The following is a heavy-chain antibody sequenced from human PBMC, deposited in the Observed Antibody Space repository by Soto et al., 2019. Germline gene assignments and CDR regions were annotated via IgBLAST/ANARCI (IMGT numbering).Heavy chain of an antibody. V-gene: IGHV4-38-2*02. Sequence: ASETLSLTCTVSGYSISSGSYWGWIRQPPGKGPEWIASIYHGGTTFYNPSLKSRITISVDTSHNQFSLNLRSVTAADTAVYYCARAPAPVVVTAQLSYWGQGTLVTVSS. J-gene: IGHJ4*02. CDR1: GYSISSGSY. CDR2: IYHGGTT. CDR3: ARAPAPVVVTAQLSY. D-gene: IGHD2-21*02.